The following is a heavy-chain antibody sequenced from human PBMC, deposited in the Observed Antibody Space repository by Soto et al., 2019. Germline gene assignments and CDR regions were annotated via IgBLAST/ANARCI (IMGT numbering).Heavy chain of an antibody. CDR1: GGSISSYY. CDR3: ARLATRYYFDY. Sequence: SETLSLTCTVSGGSISSYYWSWIRQPPGKGLEWIGYIYYSGSTSYNPSLNSRVTISVDTSKNQFSLKMSSVTAADTAVYYCARLATRYYFDYWGQGTLVTVSS. V-gene: IGHV4-59*01. D-gene: IGHD1-1*01. J-gene: IGHJ4*02. CDR2: IYYSGST.